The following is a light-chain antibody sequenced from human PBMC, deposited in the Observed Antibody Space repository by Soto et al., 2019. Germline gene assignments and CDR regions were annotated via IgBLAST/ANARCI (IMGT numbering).Light chain of an antibody. CDR3: QQYNNWPPIT. CDR2: GVS. CDR1: QSGSDSY. J-gene: IGKJ5*01. Sequence: EIVLTQSPGTLSLSPGERATLSFRASQSGSDSYLAWYQQKPGQPPRLLIYGVSSRATGIPARFSGSGSGTEFTLTISSLQSEDFAVYFCQQYNNWPPITFGQGTRLEIK. V-gene: IGKV3-15*01.